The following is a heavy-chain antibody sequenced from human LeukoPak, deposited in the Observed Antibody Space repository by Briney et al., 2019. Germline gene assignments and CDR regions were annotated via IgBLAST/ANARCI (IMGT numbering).Heavy chain of an antibody. V-gene: IGHV3-23*01. CDR1: GFTFSSYA. J-gene: IGHJ4*02. D-gene: IGHD3-22*01. CDR2: ISGSGGST. Sequence: PGGSLRLSCAASGFTFSSYAMSWVRQAPGKGLEWVSAISGSGGSTYYADSVKGRFTISRDNSKNTLYLQMNSLRAEDTAVYYCAKEERYYYDGSGYYYTYWGQGTLVTVSS. CDR3: AKEERYYYDGSGYYYTY.